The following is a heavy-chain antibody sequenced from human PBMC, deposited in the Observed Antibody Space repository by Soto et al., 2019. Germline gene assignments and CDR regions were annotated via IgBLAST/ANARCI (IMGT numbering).Heavy chain of an antibody. CDR2: IIPIFGTA. V-gene: IGHV1-69*05. CDR1: GGTFSSYA. J-gene: IGHJ4*02. Sequence: ASVKVSCKASGGTFSSYAISWVRQAPGQGLEWMGGIIPIFGTANYAQKLQGRVTMTTDTSTSTAYMELRSLRSDDTAVYYCAREESGYDFGYWGQGTLVTVSS. CDR3: AREESGYDFGY. D-gene: IGHD5-12*01.